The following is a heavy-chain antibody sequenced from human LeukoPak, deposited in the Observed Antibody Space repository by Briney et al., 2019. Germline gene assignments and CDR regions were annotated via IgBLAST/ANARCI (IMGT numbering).Heavy chain of an antibody. CDR3: AKNGIRYSSSWYLREGTYYYYYYMDV. J-gene: IGHJ6*03. D-gene: IGHD6-13*01. Sequence: GGSLRLSCAASGFTFSNYAMNWVRQAPGKGLEWVSAISGSGGSTYYADSVKGRFTISRDNSKNTLYLQMNSLRAEDTAVYYCAKNGIRYSSSWYLREGTYYYYYYMDVWGKGTTVTVSS. CDR2: ISGSGGST. CDR1: GFTFSNYA. V-gene: IGHV3-23*01.